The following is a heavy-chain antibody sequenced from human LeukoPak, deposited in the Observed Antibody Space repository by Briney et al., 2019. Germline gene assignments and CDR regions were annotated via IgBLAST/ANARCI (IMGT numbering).Heavy chain of an antibody. Sequence: SETLSLTCTVSGGSISSYYWSWIRQPPGKGLEWIGEINHSGSTNYNPSLKSRVTISVDTSKNQFSLKLSSVTAADTAVYYCARGRYCSSTSCYHNWFDPWGQGTLVTVSS. CDR3: ARGRYCSSTSCYHNWFDP. CDR2: INHSGST. V-gene: IGHV4-34*01. CDR1: GGSISSYY. D-gene: IGHD2-2*01. J-gene: IGHJ5*02.